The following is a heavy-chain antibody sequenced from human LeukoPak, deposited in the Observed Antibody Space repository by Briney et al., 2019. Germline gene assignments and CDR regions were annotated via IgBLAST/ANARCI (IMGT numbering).Heavy chain of an antibody. D-gene: IGHD5-18*01. CDR3: ARGLWLAHSSYFDY. J-gene: IGHJ4*02. V-gene: IGHV1-3*03. CDR1: GFTFTSYA. CDR2: INAGDGDI. Sequence: ASVKVSCKASGFTFTSYAFHWLRQAPGQRLEWMGWINAGDGDIKYSQEFQGRITITRDTSANTINMELNSLTSEDMAVYYCARGLWLAHSSYFDYWGQGTLVTVSS.